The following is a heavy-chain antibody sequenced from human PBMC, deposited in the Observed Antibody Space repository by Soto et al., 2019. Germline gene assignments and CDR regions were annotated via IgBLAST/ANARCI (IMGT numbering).Heavy chain of an antibody. CDR2: IFLSEST. CDR3: ARRSNLGVYFDN. Sequence: ASETLSLTCTVSGGSISSYHWSWIRQPPGKGLEWIGYIFLSESTNYNPSLKSRVTISVDTSTNQFSLKLRSVTAGDTAVYYCARRSNLGVYFDNWGQGTLVTGSS. CDR1: GGSISSYH. D-gene: IGHD3-3*01. J-gene: IGHJ1*01. V-gene: IGHV4-4*08.